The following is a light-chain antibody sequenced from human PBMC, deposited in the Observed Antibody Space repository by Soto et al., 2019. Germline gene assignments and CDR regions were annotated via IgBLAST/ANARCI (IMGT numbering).Light chain of an antibody. CDR3: QQYGSSPMYT. V-gene: IGKV3-20*01. J-gene: IGKJ2*01. CDR1: QSVSSSY. CDR2: GAS. Sequence: EIVLTQSPGTLSLSPGERATLSCRASQSVSSSYLAWYQQKVGQAPRLLIYGASSRATGIPDRFSGSGSGTDFTLTISRLEPEDFAGYYCQQYGSSPMYTFGQGTKLEIK.